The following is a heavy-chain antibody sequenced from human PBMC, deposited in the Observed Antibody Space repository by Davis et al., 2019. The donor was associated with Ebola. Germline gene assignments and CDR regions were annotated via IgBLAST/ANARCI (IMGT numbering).Heavy chain of an antibody. D-gene: IGHD6-25*01. Sequence: GESLKISCAASGFSVSSNYMNWVRQAPGKGLEWVSVIYSGGTTYYADSVKGRFTISRDNSKNTLNPQMNSLRAEDTAVYHCARAVQGVAATVPYYYYGMDVWGQGTTVTVSS. J-gene: IGHJ6*02. CDR2: IYSGGTT. CDR3: ARAVQGVAATVPYYYYGMDV. V-gene: IGHV3-53*01. CDR1: GFSVSSNY.